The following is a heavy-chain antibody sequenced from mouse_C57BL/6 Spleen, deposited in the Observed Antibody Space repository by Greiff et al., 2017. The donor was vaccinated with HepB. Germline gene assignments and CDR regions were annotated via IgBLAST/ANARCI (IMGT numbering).Heavy chain of an antibody. CDR3: TTFHYGNFYYFDY. CDR2: IDPENGDT. D-gene: IGHD2-1*01. Sequence: EVKLMESGAELVRPGASVKLSCTASGFNIKDDYMHWVKQRPEQGLEWIGWIDPENGDTEYASKFQGKATITADTSSNTAYLQLSSLTSEDTAVYYCTTFHYGNFYYFDYWGQGTTLTVSS. V-gene: IGHV14-4*01. CDR1: GFNIKDDY. J-gene: IGHJ2*01.